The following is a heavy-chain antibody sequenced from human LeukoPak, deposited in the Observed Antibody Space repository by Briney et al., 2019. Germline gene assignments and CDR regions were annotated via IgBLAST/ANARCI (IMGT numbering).Heavy chain of an antibody. Sequence: SETLSLTCAVYGESFSGYSWSWIRQPPGKGLEWIGDINHSGGTKYHPSLKSRVTISVDTSKSQFSLKLNSVTAADTAVYYCARRRRIIRNYFDYWGQGTLVTVSS. CDR1: GESFSGYS. D-gene: IGHD2-15*01. J-gene: IGHJ4*02. CDR3: ARRRRIIRNYFDY. V-gene: IGHV4-34*01. CDR2: INHSGGT.